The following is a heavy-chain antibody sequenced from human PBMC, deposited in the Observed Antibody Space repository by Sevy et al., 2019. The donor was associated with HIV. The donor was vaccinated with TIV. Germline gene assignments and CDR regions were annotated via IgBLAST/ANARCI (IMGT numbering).Heavy chain of an antibody. V-gene: IGHV4-39*01. J-gene: IGHJ4*02. Sequence: SENLSLTCTVSGGSISSSSYYWGWIRQPPGKGLEWIGSIYYSGSTYNNPSLKSRVTISVDTSKNQFSLKLSSVTAADTAVYYCARQGGLHSYYFDYWGQGTLVTVSS. CDR3: ARQGGLHSYYFDY. CDR2: IYYSGST. CDR1: GGSISSSSYY. D-gene: IGHD4-4*01.